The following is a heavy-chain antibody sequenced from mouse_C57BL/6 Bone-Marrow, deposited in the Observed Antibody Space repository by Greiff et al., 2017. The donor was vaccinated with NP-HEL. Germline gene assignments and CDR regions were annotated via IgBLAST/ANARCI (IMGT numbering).Heavy chain of an antibody. CDR3: ARGDGYSYYYAMDY. D-gene: IGHD2-3*01. J-gene: IGHJ4*01. Sequence: EVMLVESGGGLVQPGGSLKLSCAASGFTFSDYYMYWVRQTPEKRLEWVAYISNGGGSTYYPDTVKGRFTISRDNDKNTLYLQMSRLKSEDTAMYYCARGDGYSYYYAMDYWGQGTSVTVSS. CDR2: ISNGGGST. V-gene: IGHV5-12*01. CDR1: GFTFSDYY.